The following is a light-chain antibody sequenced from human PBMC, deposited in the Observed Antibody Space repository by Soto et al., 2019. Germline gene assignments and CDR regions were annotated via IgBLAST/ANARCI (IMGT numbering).Light chain of an antibody. CDR1: SSDVGGYNY. J-gene: IGLJ2*01. CDR3: CSHAGSFTLV. CDR2: DVS. V-gene: IGLV2-11*01. Sequence: QSGLTQPRSVSGSPGQSVTISCTGTSSDVGGYNYVSWYQKYPGKAPRLMIYDVSKRPSGVPDRFSGSKSGNTASLTISGLQAEDEADYYCCSHAGSFTLVFGGGTKLTVL.